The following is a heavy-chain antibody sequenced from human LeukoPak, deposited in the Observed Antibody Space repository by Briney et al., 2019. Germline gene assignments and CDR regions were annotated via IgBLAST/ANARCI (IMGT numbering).Heavy chain of an antibody. Sequence: GGSLRLSCAASGFTFSGYAMTWIRQAPGKGLEWVSAISGSGGSTYYADSVKGRFTISRDNSKNTLYLQMNSLRAEDTAVYYCAKDLLPYYYDSSGYPDWGQGTLVTVSS. CDR3: AKDLLPYYYDSSGYPD. CDR1: GFTFSGYA. J-gene: IGHJ4*02. V-gene: IGHV3-23*01. D-gene: IGHD3-22*01. CDR2: ISGSGGST.